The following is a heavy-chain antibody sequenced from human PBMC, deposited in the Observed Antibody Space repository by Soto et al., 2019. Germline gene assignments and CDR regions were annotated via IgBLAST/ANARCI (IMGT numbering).Heavy chain of an antibody. Sequence: SDTLSLTCTVSGGSISSSSYYWGWIRQPPGKGLEWIGSIYYSGSTYYNPSLKSRVTISVDTSKNQFSLKLSSVTAADTAVYYCARRLSYDSSGFEGGGMDVWGQGTTVTAP. V-gene: IGHV4-39*01. CDR1: GGSISSSSYY. D-gene: IGHD3-22*01. CDR3: ARRLSYDSSGFEGGGMDV. J-gene: IGHJ6*02. CDR2: IYYSGST.